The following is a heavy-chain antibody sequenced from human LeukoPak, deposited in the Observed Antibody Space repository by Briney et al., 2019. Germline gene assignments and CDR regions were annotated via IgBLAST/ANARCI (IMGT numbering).Heavy chain of an antibody. V-gene: IGHV1-69*05. CDR3: ARDSHRSSSVFDY. CDR2: IIPIFGTA. Sequence: GASVKVSCKASGCTFSSYAISWVRQAPGQGLESMGGIIPIFGTANYAQKFQGRVTITTDESTSTAYMELSSLRSEDTAVYYCARDSHRSSSVFDYWGQGTLVTVSS. J-gene: IGHJ4*02. CDR1: GCTFSSYA. D-gene: IGHD6-6*01.